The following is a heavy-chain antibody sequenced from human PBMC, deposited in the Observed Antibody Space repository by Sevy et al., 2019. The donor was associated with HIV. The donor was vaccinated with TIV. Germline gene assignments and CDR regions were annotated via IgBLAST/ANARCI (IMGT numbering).Heavy chain of an antibody. J-gene: IGHJ4*02. Sequence: GGSLRLSCAASGFTFSKYSMSWVRQPPGKGLEWISTLSFGCGEINYADSVKGRFTISRDNSKSSVYLQMNNLRPEDTAVYYCAREGCTKPHDYWGQGTLVTVSS. D-gene: IGHD2-8*01. CDR2: LSFGCGEI. V-gene: IGHV3-23*01. CDR3: AREGCTKPHDY. CDR1: GFTFSKYS.